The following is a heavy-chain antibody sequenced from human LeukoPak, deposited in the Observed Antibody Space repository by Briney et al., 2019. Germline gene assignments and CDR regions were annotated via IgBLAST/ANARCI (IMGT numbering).Heavy chain of an antibody. V-gene: IGHV1-2*02. CDR2: ITPSSGDT. CDR1: AYRFTVNY. D-gene: IGHD5-18*01. J-gene: IGHJ5*02. CDR3: ARFGGYSFGFGGYHWFDP. Sequence: AAVNVSCKSSAYRFTVNYKHRGRHRPGQGPERMGWITPSSGDTNYAQKYQVRVTMTRDTSINTAYMELSSLRSDDTAVYYCARFGGYSFGFGGYHWFDPWGQGTLVTVSS.